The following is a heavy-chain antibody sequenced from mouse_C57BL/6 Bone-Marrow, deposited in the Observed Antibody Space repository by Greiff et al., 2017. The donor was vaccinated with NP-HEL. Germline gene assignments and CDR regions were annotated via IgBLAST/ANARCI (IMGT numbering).Heavy chain of an antibody. CDR1: GYTFTEYT. V-gene: IGHV1-62-2*01. CDR2: FYPGSGSI. Sequence: QVQLKESGAELVKPGASVKLSCKASGYTFTEYTIHWVKQRSGQGLEWIGWFYPGSGSIKYNEKFKDKATLTADKSSSTVYMELSRLTSEDSAVYCCARHEEGTGYRPGGYFDYWGQGTTLTVSS. J-gene: IGHJ2*01. CDR3: ARHEEGTGYRPGGYFDY.